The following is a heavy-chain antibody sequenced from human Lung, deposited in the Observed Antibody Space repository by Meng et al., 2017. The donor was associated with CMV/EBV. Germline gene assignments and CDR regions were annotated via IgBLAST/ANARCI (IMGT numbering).Heavy chain of an antibody. J-gene: IGHJ4*02. CDR1: GNGFTTYW. D-gene: IGHD3-10*01. V-gene: IGHV5-51*01. CDR3: ARRDYYDLGSGN. Sequence: GGSXRLXCKVSGNGFTTYWIGWVRQISGKGLEWMGIIYPRDSDTVYMMSFQGRVTISADKSINTVYLQWDSLRAADTAMYYCARRDYYDLGSGNWGQGTVVTGSS. CDR2: IYPRDSDT.